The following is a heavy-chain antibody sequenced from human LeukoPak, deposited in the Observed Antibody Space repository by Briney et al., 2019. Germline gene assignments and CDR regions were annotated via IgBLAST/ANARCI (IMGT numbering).Heavy chain of an antibody. CDR2: ISSSSSYI. D-gene: IGHD2-2*01. CDR1: GFTFSSYS. CDR3: AKGSQYQLSMYYFDY. V-gene: IGHV3-21*04. Sequence: PGGSLRLSCAASGFTFSSYSMNWVRQAPGKGLEWVSSISSSSSYIYYADSVKGRFTISRDNAKNSLYLQMNSLRAEDTALYYCAKGSQYQLSMYYFDYWGQGTLVTVSS. J-gene: IGHJ4*02.